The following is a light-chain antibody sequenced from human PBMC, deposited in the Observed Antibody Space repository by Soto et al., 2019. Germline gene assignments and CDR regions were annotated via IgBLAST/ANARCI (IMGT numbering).Light chain of an antibody. Sequence: IQLTQSPSSLSASVGDRVTITCRASQGIGRYLAWYQQKPGKAPKLLIYSASTLQSGVPSGFTGSGSGTDLTLSISSLQPEDFATSSCQQLNSYPITFGQGTRLEIK. CDR3: QQLNSYPIT. CDR1: QGIGRY. J-gene: IGKJ5*01. CDR2: SAS. V-gene: IGKV1-9*01.